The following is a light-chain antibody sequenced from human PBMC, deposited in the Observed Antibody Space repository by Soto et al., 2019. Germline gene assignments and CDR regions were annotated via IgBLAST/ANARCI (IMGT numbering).Light chain of an antibody. V-gene: IGLV1-40*01. CDR2: GNS. CDR3: QSSDRSLSGSRV. CDR1: SSNIGAGYD. Sequence: QSVLTQPPSVSGAPGQRVTISCTGSSSNIGAGYDVHWYQQLPGTAPKLLIYGNSNRPSGVTDRFSGSQSGTSDSLAITGLQAEDEADYYCQSSDRSLSGSRVFGSGTTVTVL. J-gene: IGLJ1*01.